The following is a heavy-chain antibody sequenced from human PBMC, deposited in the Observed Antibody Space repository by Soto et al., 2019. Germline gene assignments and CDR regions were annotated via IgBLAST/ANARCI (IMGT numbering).Heavy chain of an antibody. D-gene: IGHD3-10*01. J-gene: IGHJ4*02. Sequence: QVQLVQSGAEVKKPGASVKVSCKTSGYTFTSYGISWVRQAPGQGLEWMGWISAYSGDTVYAQKLQGRVTVTTDTSTSTADMELRSLRSDDTAVYYCARLNFASEDYWGQGTLVTVSS. V-gene: IGHV1-18*04. CDR3: ARLNFASEDY. CDR1: GYTFTSYG. CDR2: ISAYSGDT.